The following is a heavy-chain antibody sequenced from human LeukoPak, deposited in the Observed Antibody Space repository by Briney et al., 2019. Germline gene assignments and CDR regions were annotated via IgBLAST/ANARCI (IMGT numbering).Heavy chain of an antibody. CDR2: IYSGGST. J-gene: IGHJ3*02. V-gene: IGHV3-53*01. CDR1: GFTVSSNY. CDR3: ARQSKYDAFDI. Sequence: GGSLRLSCAASGFTVSSNYMSWVRQAPGKGLEWVSVIYSGGSTYYADSVKGRFTISRDNSKNTLYLQMNSLRAEDTAVYYCARQSKYDAFDIWGQGTMVTVSS.